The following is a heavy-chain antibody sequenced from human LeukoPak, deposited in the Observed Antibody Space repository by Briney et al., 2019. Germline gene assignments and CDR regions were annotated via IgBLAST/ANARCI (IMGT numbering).Heavy chain of an antibody. CDR2: ISYDGSNK. J-gene: IGHJ3*02. Sequence: QPGGSLRLSCAASGFTFSSYAMHWVRQAPGKGLEWVAVISYDGSNKYYADSVKGRFTISRDNSKNTLYLQMNSLRAEDTAVYYCAGERVVPAATDAFDIWGQGTMVTVSS. CDR3: AGERVVPAATDAFDI. CDR1: GFTFSSYA. V-gene: IGHV3-30-3*01. D-gene: IGHD2-2*01.